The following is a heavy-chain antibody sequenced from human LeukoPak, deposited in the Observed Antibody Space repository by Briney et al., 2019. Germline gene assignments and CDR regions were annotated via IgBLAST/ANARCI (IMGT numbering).Heavy chain of an antibody. CDR2: ITTFSGYI. V-gene: IGHV3-21*01. J-gene: IGHJ3*02. CDR1: GFTFSTYT. Sequence: PGGSLRLSCAASGFTFSTYTMNWVRQVPGKGLEWVSSITTFSGYIYYADSVKGRFSISTNNAKNSLYLQMDSLRAEDTAVYYCAREGRGTPTKAFDIWGQGTVVTVSS. D-gene: IGHD3-16*01. CDR3: AREGRGTPTKAFDI.